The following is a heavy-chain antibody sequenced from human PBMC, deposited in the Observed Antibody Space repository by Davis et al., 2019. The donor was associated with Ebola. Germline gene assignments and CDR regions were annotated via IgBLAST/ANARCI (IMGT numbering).Heavy chain of an antibody. V-gene: IGHV3-23*01. CDR3: AKDFDWDVYYYYGMDV. CDR2: IRGSGGST. Sequence: PGGSLRLSCTDSVITFSSYAMSWVRQAPGKGLEWVSAIRGSGGSTYYADSVKGRFTISRDNSKNTLYLQMNSLRAEDTAVYYCAKDFDWDVYYYYGMDVWGQGTTVTVSS. J-gene: IGHJ6*02. D-gene: IGHD3-9*01. CDR1: VITFSSYA.